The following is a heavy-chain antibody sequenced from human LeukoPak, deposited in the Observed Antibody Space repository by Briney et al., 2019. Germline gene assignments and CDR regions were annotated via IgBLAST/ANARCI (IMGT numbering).Heavy chain of an antibody. Sequence: PGGSLRLSCAASGFTFSSYAMHWVRQAPGKGLEWVAVISYDGSNKYYADSVEGRFTISRDNSKNTLYLQMNSLRAEDTAVYYCARASNYGDYYFDYWGQGTLVTVSS. CDR2: ISYDGSNK. CDR3: ARASNYGDYYFDY. CDR1: GFTFSSYA. D-gene: IGHD4-17*01. V-gene: IGHV3-30-3*01. J-gene: IGHJ4*02.